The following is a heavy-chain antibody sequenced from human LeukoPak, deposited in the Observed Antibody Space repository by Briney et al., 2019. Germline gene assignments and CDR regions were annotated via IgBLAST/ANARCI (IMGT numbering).Heavy chain of an antibody. V-gene: IGHV1-24*01. D-gene: IGHD3/OR15-3a*01. Sequence: GASGKVSCNVPGYTLTELSLHWVRQAPGKGLEWMGALDPEDGEMIYLQKFQGRVTMNENTSTDIVYMEMSRLRSEDTAVYYCTIAWYLDFWTGFHIWGQGNLVTVSS. CDR2: LDPEDGEM. CDR3: TIAWYLDFWTGFHI. J-gene: IGHJ4*02. CDR1: GYTLTELS.